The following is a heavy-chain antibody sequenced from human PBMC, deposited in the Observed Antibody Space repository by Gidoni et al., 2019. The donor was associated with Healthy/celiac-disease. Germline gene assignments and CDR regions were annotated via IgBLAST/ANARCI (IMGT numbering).Heavy chain of an antibody. CDR2: ISSSGSTI. Sequence: QVQLVESGGGLVKPGGSLRLSCAASGFTFSDYYMSWIRQAPGKGLEWVSYISSSGSTIYYADSVKGRFTISRDNAKNSLYLQMNSLRAEDTAVYYCAREPNAGINIVVVPAAMGNDYWGQGTLVTVSS. CDR1: GFTFSDYY. CDR3: AREPNAGINIVVVPAAMGNDY. J-gene: IGHJ4*02. D-gene: IGHD2-2*01. V-gene: IGHV3-11*01.